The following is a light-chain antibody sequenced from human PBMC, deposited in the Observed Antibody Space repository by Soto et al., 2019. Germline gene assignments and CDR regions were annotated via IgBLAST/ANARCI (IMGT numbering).Light chain of an antibody. CDR2: GAS. V-gene: IGKV3D-15*01. CDR1: GNVETK. J-gene: IGKJ5*01. CDR3: QQRSSWPPT. Sequence: EVVITQSPATLSLSPGERATLSCRPSGNVETKLAWFQQPPGQAPRLLIYGASTRATGIPARLSGSGSGTEFTLSISSLEPEDFAVYYCQQRSSWPPTFGQGTRLEIK.